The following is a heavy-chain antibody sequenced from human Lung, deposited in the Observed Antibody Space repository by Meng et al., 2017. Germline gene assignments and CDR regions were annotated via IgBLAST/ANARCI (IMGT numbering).Heavy chain of an antibody. J-gene: IGHJ2*01. CDR3: ARGQKGYFDL. Sequence: QLQLQESGPGLVKPSQTPALPCTGSVGAISSSNYYWSWIHQPPGKGLEWSGHIYNSGSTYSNPSLKSRITISVDTSKNQFSLKLSSVTAADTAVYYCARGQKGYFDLWGRGTLVTVSS. V-gene: IGHV4-30-4*01. CDR2: IYNSGST. CDR1: VGAISSSNYY.